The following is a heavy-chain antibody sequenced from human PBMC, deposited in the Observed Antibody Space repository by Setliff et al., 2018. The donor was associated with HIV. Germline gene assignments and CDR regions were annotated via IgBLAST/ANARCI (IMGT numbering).Heavy chain of an antibody. J-gene: IGHJ6*03. CDR2: IWSDGNNI. D-gene: IGHD5-18*01. CDR1: GFNLNIYG. V-gene: IGHV3-33*01. CDR3: ARRGYSYGWEYHHYYLDV. Sequence: GGSLRLSCAASGFNLNIYGMHWVRQAPGKGLEWVAVIWSDGNNIQYADSLKGRFTVSRDILKNTVYLQMNSLRAEDTAVYYCARRGYSYGWEYHHYYLDVWGKGTTVTVSS.